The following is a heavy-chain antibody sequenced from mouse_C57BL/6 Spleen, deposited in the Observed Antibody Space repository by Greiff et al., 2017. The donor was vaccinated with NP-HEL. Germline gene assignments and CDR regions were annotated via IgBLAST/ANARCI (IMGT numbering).Heavy chain of an antibody. V-gene: IGHV2-2*01. D-gene: IGHD2-2*01. CDR2: IWSGGST. J-gene: IGHJ4*01. Sequence: VKLVESGPGLVQPSQSLSITCTVSGFSLTSYGVHWVRQSPGKGLEWLGVIWSGGSTDYNAAFISRLSISKDNSKSQVFFKMNSLQADDTAIYYCARERMVTTKDYAMDYWGQGTSVTVSS. CDR3: ARERMVTTKDYAMDY. CDR1: GFSLTSYG.